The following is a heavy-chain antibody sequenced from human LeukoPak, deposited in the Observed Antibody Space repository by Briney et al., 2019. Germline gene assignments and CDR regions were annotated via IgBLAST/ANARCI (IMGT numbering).Heavy chain of an antibody. CDR1: GFTFSSYA. CDR3: AKRLSSTSCWGLDY. V-gene: IGHV3-23*01. CDR2: ISGSGGST. Sequence: PGGSLRLSCAASGFTFSSYAVSWVRQAPGKGLEWVSAISGSGGSTYYADSVKGRFTISRDNSKNTLYLQMNSLRAEDTAVYYCAKRLSSTSCWGLDYWGQGTLVTVSS. D-gene: IGHD2-2*01. J-gene: IGHJ4*02.